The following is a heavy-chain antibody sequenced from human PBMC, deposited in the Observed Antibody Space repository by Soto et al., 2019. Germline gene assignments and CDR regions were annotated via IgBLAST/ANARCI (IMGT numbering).Heavy chain of an antibody. J-gene: IGHJ4*02. CDR3: STGRYRNGSDY. Sequence: EVQLVESGGGLVKPGESLRLSCAASGFTLTNGWMTWVRQAPGKGLEWVGRIRSKADGGTTDYSAPVKGRFTISRDDSKDTLYLQMNSLNDEDTVVYYCSTGRYRNGSDYWGPGTLVTVSS. V-gene: IGHV3-15*07. D-gene: IGHD5-18*01. CDR1: GFTLTNGW. CDR2: IRSKADGGTT.